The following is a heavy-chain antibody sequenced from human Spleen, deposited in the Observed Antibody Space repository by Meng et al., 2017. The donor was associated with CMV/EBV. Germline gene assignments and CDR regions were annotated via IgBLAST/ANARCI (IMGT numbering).Heavy chain of an antibody. V-gene: IGHV1-8*01. CDR1: GYTFTSYD. J-gene: IGHJ5*02. CDR3: ATDYDTTTTLPQVGGFDP. CDR2: MNPNSGNT. Sequence: ASVKVSCKASGYTFTSYDINWVRQAAGQGPEWVGWMNPNSGNTGSAQKFQGRVTMIRNTSIDTAYMELSGLRSEDTAVYYCATDYDTTTTLPQVGGFDPWGQGTLVTVSS. D-gene: IGHD3-16*01.